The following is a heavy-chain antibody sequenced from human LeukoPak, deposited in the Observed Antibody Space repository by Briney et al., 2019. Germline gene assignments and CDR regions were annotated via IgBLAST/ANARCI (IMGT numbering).Heavy chain of an antibody. Sequence: GGSLRLSCVASGFIFSHYGMHWVRQAPGKGLEWVAFIRDDGINKFYVDSVKGRFTVSRDKSKNTVSLQMDSLRAEDTAIYYCASLLYGYSYGPFHHWGQGTLVTVSS. J-gene: IGHJ4*02. V-gene: IGHV3-30*02. CDR1: GFIFSHYG. CDR2: IRDDGINK. CDR3: ASLLYGYSYGPFHH. D-gene: IGHD5-18*01.